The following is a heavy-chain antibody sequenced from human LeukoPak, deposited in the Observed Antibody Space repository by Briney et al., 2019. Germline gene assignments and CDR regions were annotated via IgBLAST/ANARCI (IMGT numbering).Heavy chain of an antibody. D-gene: IGHD6-25*01. Sequence: SETLSLTCTVSGGSISSYYWSWIRQPPGKGLGWIGYIYYSGSTNYNPSLKSRVTISVDTSKNQFSLKLSSVTAADTAVYYCARTKAATVSFDYWGQGTLVTVSS. CDR1: GGSISSYY. J-gene: IGHJ4*02. CDR3: ARTKAATVSFDY. CDR2: IYYSGST. V-gene: IGHV4-59*01.